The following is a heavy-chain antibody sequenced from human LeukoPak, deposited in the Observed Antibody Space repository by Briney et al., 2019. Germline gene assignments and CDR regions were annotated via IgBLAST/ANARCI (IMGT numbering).Heavy chain of an antibody. V-gene: IGHV3-30*02. CDR1: GFTFSLYG. D-gene: IGHD2-2*02. Sequence: GGSLRLSCGTSGFTFSLYGMHWVRQAPGKGLEWVAFIQYDGSYKFYADSVQGRFTISRDNSKNTLFLHMNSLTTEDTPVYYCAKTSDQLLYSKFDFWGQGTLVTASS. J-gene: IGHJ4*02. CDR3: AKTSDQLLYSKFDF. CDR2: IQYDGSYK.